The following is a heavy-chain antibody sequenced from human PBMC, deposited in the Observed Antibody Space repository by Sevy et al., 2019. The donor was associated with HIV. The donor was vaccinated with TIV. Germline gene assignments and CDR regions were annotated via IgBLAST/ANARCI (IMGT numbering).Heavy chain of an antibody. D-gene: IGHD1-26*01. J-gene: IGHJ4*02. CDR1: GFTFSNFG. V-gene: IGHV3-23*01. CDR3: TGGWVGPDY. CDR2: IRESGGST. Sequence: GGSLRLSCAASGFTFSNFGMSWVRQAPGKGLEWVSSIRESGGSTYQADSVKGRFTISRDNSRNTVYLQMNSLRAEDTAVYYCTGGWVGPDYWGQGTLVTVSS.